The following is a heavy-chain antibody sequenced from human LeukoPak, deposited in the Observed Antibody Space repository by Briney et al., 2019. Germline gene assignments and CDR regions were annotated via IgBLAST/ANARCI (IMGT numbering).Heavy chain of an antibody. J-gene: IGHJ6*03. Sequence: GGSLRLSCAASGFTFSTYEMNWVRQAPGKGLEWVSGINWNGGSTGYADSVKGRFTISRDNAKNSLYLQMNSLRAEDTALYYCARGRGPVWWLRAYYYYYCMDVWGKGTTVTVSS. V-gene: IGHV3-20*04. CDR3: ARGRGPVWWLRAYYYYYCMDV. CDR2: INWNGGST. D-gene: IGHD5-12*01. CDR1: GFTFSTYE.